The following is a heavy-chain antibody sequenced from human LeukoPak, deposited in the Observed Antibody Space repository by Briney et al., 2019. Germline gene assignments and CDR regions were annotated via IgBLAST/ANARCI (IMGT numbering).Heavy chain of an antibody. V-gene: IGHV3-33*01. Sequence: PGGSLRLSCAASGFSFSQYDMQWVRQAPGKGLEWVTFIWCDGTTKYYADSVKGRFTISRGNSNNTLSLQMNSLRAGDTAVYYCARDVEGSGSYYSPWGQGTRVTVSS. CDR2: IWCDGTTK. CDR1: GFSFSQYD. J-gene: IGHJ4*02. CDR3: ARDVEGSGSYYSP. D-gene: IGHD3-10*01.